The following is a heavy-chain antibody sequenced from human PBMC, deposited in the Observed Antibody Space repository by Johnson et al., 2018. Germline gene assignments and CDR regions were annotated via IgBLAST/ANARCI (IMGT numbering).Heavy chain of an antibody. V-gene: IGHV3-13*01. CDR1: GFTFNRYD. CDR2: IGTAGDT. CDR3: ATMIGIADYYYYGMDV. D-gene: IGHD6-13*01. Sequence: VQLVQSGGGLVQPGGSLRLSCAASGFTFNRYDMHWVRQATGESLEWVSVIGTAGDTYYPASVKGRFTISRENAKNSLYLQMNSLRAEDTALYYCATMIGIADYYYYGMDVWGQGTTVTVSS. J-gene: IGHJ6*02.